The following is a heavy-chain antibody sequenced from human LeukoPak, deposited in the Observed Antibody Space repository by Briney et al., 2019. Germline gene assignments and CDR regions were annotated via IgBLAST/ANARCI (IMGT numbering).Heavy chain of an antibody. V-gene: IGHV4-61*09. CDR1: GGSISSGSYY. CDR2: IYTSGSN. Sequence: SQTLSLTCTVSGGSISSGSYYWSWIRQPAGKGLEWIGHIYTSGSNSYNPSLKSRVTLSVETSKNQFSLRLSSVTAADTAVYYCARGIKGGSYYFDYWGQGTLVSVSS. J-gene: IGHJ4*02. CDR3: ARGIKGGSYYFDY. D-gene: IGHD1-26*01.